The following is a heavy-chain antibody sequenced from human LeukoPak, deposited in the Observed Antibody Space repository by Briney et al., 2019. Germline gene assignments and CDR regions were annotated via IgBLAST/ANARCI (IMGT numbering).Heavy chain of an antibody. CDR3: ARGRRSGSHYDNFDY. V-gene: IGHV1-46*01. D-gene: IGHD1-26*01. CDR1: GYTFTSYY. Sequence: ASVKVSRKASGYTFTSYYMHWVRQAPGQGLEWMGIINPSGGSTSYAQKFQGRVTMTRDMSTSTVYMELSSLRSEDTAVYYCARGRRSGSHYDNFDYWGQGTLVTVSS. J-gene: IGHJ4*02. CDR2: INPSGGST.